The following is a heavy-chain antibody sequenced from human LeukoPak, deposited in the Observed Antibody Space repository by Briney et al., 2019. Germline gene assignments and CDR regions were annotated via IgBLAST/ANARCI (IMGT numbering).Heavy chain of an antibody. CDR2: INHSGST. CDR3: TRAKRIIMVRGVITRYFDY. Sequence: PSETLSLTCGVYGGSFSGYYWSWIRQPPGKGLEWIGEINHSGSTNYNPSLKSRVTISVDTSKNQFSLKLNSVTAADTAVYYCTRAKRIIMVRGVITRYFDYWGQATLVTVSS. J-gene: IGHJ4*02. CDR1: GGSFSGYY. V-gene: IGHV4-34*01. D-gene: IGHD3-10*01.